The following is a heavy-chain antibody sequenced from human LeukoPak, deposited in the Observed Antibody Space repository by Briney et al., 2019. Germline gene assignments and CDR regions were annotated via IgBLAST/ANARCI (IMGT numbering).Heavy chain of an antibody. J-gene: IGHJ4*02. CDR1: GFTVSSNY. V-gene: IGHV3-66*01. CDR3: AREGRGSYYFDY. CDR2: VYSGGST. Sequence: GGSLRLSCAASGFTVSSNYMSWVRQAPGKGLEWVSVVYSGGSTFYADSVKGRFTISRDNSKNTPYLQVNSLRVEDTAVYYCAREGRGSYYFDYWGQGTLVTVSS. D-gene: IGHD1-26*01.